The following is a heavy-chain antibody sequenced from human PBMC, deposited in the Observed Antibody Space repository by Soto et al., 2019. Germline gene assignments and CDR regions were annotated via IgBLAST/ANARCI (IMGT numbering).Heavy chain of an antibody. Sequence: QVQLVQSGAEVKKPGASLKVSCKAPEYPFTTYYIQWWQQAPGQGLGGMGVISPSGGTTTYAQKFKGRVTMTRDTSTSTVHMELSRLRSEDTAVYYCARQRSDRSGYNGGYNNYWGQGTLVTVSS. CDR1: EYPFTTYY. CDR2: ISPSGGTT. J-gene: IGHJ4*02. CDR3: ARQRSDRSGYNGGYNNY. D-gene: IGHD3-22*01. V-gene: IGHV1-46*01.